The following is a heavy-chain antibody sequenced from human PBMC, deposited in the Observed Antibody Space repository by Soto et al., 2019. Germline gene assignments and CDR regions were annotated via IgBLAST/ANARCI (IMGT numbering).Heavy chain of an antibody. V-gene: IGHV4-34*01. Sequence: QVQLQQWGAGLLKPSETLSLTCAVYGGSFSGYYWSWIRQPPGKGLEWIGEINHSGSTNYNPSLKSRVTLSVDTSKNQFSLKLSSVTAADTAVYYCARGSPGKFDYWGQGTLVTVSS. CDR1: GGSFSGYY. J-gene: IGHJ4*02. CDR2: INHSGST. CDR3: ARGSPGKFDY.